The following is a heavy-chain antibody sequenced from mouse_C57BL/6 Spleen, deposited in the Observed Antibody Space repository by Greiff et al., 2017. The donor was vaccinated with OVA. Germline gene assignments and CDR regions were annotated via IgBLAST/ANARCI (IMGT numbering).Heavy chain of an antibody. CDR3: AMGPYYYGSRGYAMDY. J-gene: IGHJ4*01. V-gene: IGHV1-22*01. CDR2: INPNNGGT. Sequence: VQLQQSGPELVKPGASVKMSCKASGYTFTDYNMHWVKQSHGKSLEWIGYINPNNGGTSYNQKFKGKATLTVNKSSSTAYMELRSLTSEDSAVYYCAMGPYYYGSRGYAMDYWGQGTSVTVSS. D-gene: IGHD1-1*01. CDR1: GYTFTDYN.